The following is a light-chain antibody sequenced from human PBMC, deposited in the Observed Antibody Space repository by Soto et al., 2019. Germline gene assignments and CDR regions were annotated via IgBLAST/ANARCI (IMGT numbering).Light chain of an antibody. V-gene: IGKV3-20*01. Sequence: EIVLTQSPGTPSLSPGERAALSCRASQSVTSSNLAWYQQKPGQAPRLLIYGASSRATGIPDRFSGSGSGTDFTLTINRLQPEDFAVYYCQQYGSSPVTFGPGAKVDFK. CDR1: QSVTSSN. CDR2: GAS. CDR3: QQYGSSPVT. J-gene: IGKJ3*01.